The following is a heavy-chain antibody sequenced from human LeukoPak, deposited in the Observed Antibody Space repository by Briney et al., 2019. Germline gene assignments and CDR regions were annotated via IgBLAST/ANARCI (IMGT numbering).Heavy chain of an antibody. CDR3: AKERYSRGWYAYMDV. Sequence: PGGSLRLSCAASGFTFSSYAMNWVRQAPGKGLEWVSAISGSGDNTYYADSVKGRFTISRDNSKNTLYLQMDSLRAEDTAVYYCAKERYSRGWYAYMDVWGKGTTVTVSS. D-gene: IGHD6-19*01. CDR2: ISGSGDNT. CDR1: GFTFSSYA. J-gene: IGHJ6*04. V-gene: IGHV3-23*01.